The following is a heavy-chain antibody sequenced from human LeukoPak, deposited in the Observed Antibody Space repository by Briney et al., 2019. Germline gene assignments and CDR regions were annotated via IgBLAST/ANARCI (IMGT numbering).Heavy chain of an antibody. J-gene: IGHJ3*02. V-gene: IGHV4-39*01. D-gene: IGHD5-18*01. CDR3: TRPDQRGYSYGYSAFDI. CDR2: IYYSGST. CDR1: GGSITSGNYY. Sequence: SETLSLTCTVSGGSITSGNYYWGWIRQPPGKGLEWIGSIYYSGSTYYNPSLKSRVTIFIDTSKNQFSLKLLSVTAADTAVYYCTRPDQRGYSYGYSAFDIWGQGTMVTVSS.